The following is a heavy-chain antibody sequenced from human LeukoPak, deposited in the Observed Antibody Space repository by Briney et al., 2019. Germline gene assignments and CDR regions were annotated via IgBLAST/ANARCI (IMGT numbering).Heavy chain of an antibody. D-gene: IGHD3-3*01. CDR3: ARTPFGVVISHFDY. J-gene: IGHJ4*02. CDR2: IYYSGST. Sequence: SETLSLTCTVSGGSISSYYWSWIRQPPGKGLEWIGYIYYSGSTNYNPSLESRVTISVDTSKNQFSLKLSSVTAADTAVYYCARTPFGVVISHFDYWGQGTLVTVSS. V-gene: IGHV4-59*08. CDR1: GGSISSYY.